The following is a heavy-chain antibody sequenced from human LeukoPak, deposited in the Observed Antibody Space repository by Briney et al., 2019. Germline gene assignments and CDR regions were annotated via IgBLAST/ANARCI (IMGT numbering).Heavy chain of an antibody. D-gene: IGHD5-18*01. Sequence: PGGSLRLSCAASGFTVSSNYMIWVRQAPGKGLEWVSVIYSGGTTYYADSVKGRFTISRDNSKNTLHLQMNSLRAEDTAVYYCARDQYSYAHAAHWGQGTLVTVSS. CDR1: GFTVSSNY. V-gene: IGHV3-66*01. CDR3: ARDQYSYAHAAH. J-gene: IGHJ4*02. CDR2: IYSGGTT.